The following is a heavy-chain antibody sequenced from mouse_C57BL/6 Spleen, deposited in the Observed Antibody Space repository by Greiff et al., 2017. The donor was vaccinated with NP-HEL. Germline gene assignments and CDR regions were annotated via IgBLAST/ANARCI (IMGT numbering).Heavy chain of an antibody. CDR3: TTPYYYGSSYGYFDV. CDR1: GYTFTSYW. J-gene: IGHJ1*03. V-gene: IGHV1-5*01. CDR2: IYPGNSDT. Sequence: VHVKQSGTVLARPGASVKMSCKTSGYTFTSYWMHWVKQRPGQGLEWIGAIYPGNSDTSYNQKFKGKAKLTAVTSASTAYMELSSLTNEDSAVYYCTTPYYYGSSYGYFDVWGTGTTVTVSS. D-gene: IGHD1-1*01.